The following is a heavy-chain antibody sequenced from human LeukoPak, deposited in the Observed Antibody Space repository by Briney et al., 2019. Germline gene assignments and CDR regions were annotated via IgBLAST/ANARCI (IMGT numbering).Heavy chain of an antibody. CDR2: ISTSGTTI. J-gene: IGHJ6*02. V-gene: IGHV3-11*04. CDR1: GFTFSDYY. D-gene: IGHD6-19*01. CDR3: AKDPSSGWYRWSMDV. Sequence: PGGSLRLSCAASGFTFSDYYMTWIRQAPGKGLECVSYISTSGTTIYYAGSVKGRFTISRDNAMNSLYLQMNSLRAEDTAVYYCAKDPSSGWYRWSMDVWGQGTTVTVSS.